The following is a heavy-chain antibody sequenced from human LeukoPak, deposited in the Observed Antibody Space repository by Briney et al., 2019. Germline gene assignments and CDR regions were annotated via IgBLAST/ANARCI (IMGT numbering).Heavy chain of an antibody. CDR3: ARVGDGYSVNYFDY. CDR2: ISSTSSTV. J-gene: IGHJ4*02. D-gene: IGHD5-24*01. CDR1: GFTFSNYN. Sequence: GGSLRLTCAASGFTFSNYNMNWVRQAPGKGLEWVSYISSTSSTVYYADSVKGRFTVSRDNAKNSLYLQMNSLRDEDTAMFYCARVGDGYSVNYFDYWGQGTLVTVSS. V-gene: IGHV3-48*02.